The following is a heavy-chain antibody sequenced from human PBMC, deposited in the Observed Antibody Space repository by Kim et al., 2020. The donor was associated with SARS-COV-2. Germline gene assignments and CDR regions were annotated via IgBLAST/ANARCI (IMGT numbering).Heavy chain of an antibody. D-gene: IGHD2-2*01. Sequence: SETLSLTCTVSDGSISTSSYYWGWNRPPPGKGLEWIVSVYYSGNTFYNPYHKRRVTITESTPKNQFSLRLSSVTAADTAVYYCARGGLYCSSTSCYFDPLGQRALVTVSS. CDR2: VYYSGNT. CDR1: DGSISTSSYY. CDR3: ARGGLYCSSTSCYFDP. V-gene: IGHV4-39*01. J-gene: IGHJ5*02.